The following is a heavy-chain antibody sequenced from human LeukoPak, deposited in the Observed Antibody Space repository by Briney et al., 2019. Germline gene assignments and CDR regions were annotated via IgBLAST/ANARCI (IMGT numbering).Heavy chain of an antibody. D-gene: IGHD3-10*01. V-gene: IGHV4-39*01. J-gene: IGHJ5*02. CDR3: ARLWYGESRAHWFDP. Sequence: SETLSLTCTVSGGSISSNSYYWGWIRQPPGKGLDWIGSIYYSGSTYYNPSLKSRVTMSVDTSKNQFSLKLSSVTAADTAVYFCARLWYGESRAHWFDPWGQGTLVTVSS. CDR1: GGSISSNSYY. CDR2: IYYSGST.